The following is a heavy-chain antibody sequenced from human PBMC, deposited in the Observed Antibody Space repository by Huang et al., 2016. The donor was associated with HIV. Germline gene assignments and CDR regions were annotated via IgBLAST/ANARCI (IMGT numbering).Heavy chain of an antibody. Sequence: QVHLVQSGAEVKKPGASVKVSCKASGYTFTNYDINWVRQAHGRGLEWVGWMNPNTGNTGFAQSFQGRATMTRKTSITTAYMELTSLTSEDTAVYYCARSAYGDLDYWGLGTLVIVSS. CDR2: MNPNTGNT. J-gene: IGHJ4*02. V-gene: IGHV1-8*02. CDR1: GYTFTNYD. CDR3: ARSAYGDLDY. D-gene: IGHD4-17*01.